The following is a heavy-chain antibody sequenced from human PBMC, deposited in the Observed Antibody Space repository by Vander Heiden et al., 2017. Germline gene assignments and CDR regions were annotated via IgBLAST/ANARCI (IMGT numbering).Heavy chain of an antibody. CDR2: INPSGGSA. V-gene: IGHV1-46*01. Sequence: HVPLVQSGAAVKKPAASVKVSCKASGYTFTHDYMHWLRQSTGQGLEWMGIINPSGGSASYAQKFRGRVTMTRDTSTSTVYMELSSLRSEDTAVYYCARDATVVTTIRGGWFDPWGQGTLVTVSS. D-gene: IGHD2-21*02. CDR3: ARDATVVTTIRGGWFDP. J-gene: IGHJ5*02. CDR1: GYTFTHDY.